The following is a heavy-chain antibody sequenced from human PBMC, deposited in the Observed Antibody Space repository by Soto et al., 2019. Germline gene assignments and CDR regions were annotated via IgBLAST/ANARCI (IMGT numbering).Heavy chain of an antibody. CDR3: ARDKIGYCISTSCQTDWFDP. J-gene: IGHJ5*02. CDR2: IIPIFGTA. Sequence: QVQLVQSGAEVKKPGSSVKVSCKASGGTFSSYAISWVRQAPGQGLEWMGGIIPIFGTANYAQKFQGRVTITADESTSTAYMELSSLRSEDTAVYYCARDKIGYCISTSCQTDWFDPWGQGTLVTVSS. CDR1: GGTFSSYA. V-gene: IGHV1-69*12. D-gene: IGHD2-2*01.